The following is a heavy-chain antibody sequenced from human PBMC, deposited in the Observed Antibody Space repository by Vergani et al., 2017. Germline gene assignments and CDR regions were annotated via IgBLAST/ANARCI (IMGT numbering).Heavy chain of an antibody. J-gene: IGHJ4*02. V-gene: IGHV4-34*02. CDR1: GEYFSSFY. CDR2: INNDGHT. D-gene: IGHD3-10*01. Sequence: QVQLQQWGAGVVKPAGTLSLTCAVFGEYFSSFYWSWIRQPPGKGLEWIGEINNDGHTYYHPSLESRVTVSRDTTKNQFSLNLMSVTAADTALYYCAVRPRVNLVGGVIVTKRTFDYWSQGSLVTVSS. CDR3: AVRPRVNLVGGVIVTKRTFDY.